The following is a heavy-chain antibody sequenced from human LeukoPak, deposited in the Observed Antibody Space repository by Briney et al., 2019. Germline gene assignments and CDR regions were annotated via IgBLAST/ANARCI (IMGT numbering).Heavy chain of an antibody. D-gene: IGHD2-2*01. CDR2: ISAYNGNT. Sequence: ASVKVSCKASGCTFTSYGISWVRQAPGQGLEWMGWISAYNGNTNYAQKLQGRVTMTTDTSTSTAYMELRSLRSDDTAVYYCARAYGRSSTSRKFDYWGQGTLVTVSS. CDR3: ARAYGRSSTSRKFDY. CDR1: GCTFTSYG. V-gene: IGHV1-18*04. J-gene: IGHJ4*02.